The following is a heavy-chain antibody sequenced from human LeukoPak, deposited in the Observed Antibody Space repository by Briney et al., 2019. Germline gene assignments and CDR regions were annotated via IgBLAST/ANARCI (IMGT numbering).Heavy chain of an antibody. CDR2: INHSGST. Sequence: PSETLSLTCAVYGGSFSGYYWRWIRQPPGKGLEWIGEINHSGSTNYNPSLKSRVTISVGTSKNQFPLKLSSVTAADTAVYYCARVGGSRVRLTYIDYWGQGTLVTVSS. CDR1: GGSFSGYY. CDR3: ARVGGSRVRLTYIDY. J-gene: IGHJ4*02. D-gene: IGHD3-22*01. V-gene: IGHV4-34*01.